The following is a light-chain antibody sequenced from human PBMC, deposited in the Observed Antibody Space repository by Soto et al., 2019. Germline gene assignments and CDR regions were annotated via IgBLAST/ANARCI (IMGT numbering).Light chain of an antibody. J-gene: IGKJ5*01. CDR1: QNIHTN. CDR3: PHYYILPRP. V-gene: IGKV3-15*01. CDR2: GAS. Sequence: ENVVTKSPATLSVSKDERATLSCRAGQNIHTNLAWYQQKPGQAPRLLFYGASTGATGLPARFSGSGSGTEFTLTINSLQAEDCAVYYCPHYYILPRPFAQVTRLEIK.